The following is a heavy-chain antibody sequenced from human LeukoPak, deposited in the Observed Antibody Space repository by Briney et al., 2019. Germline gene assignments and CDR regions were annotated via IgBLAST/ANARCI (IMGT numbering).Heavy chain of an antibody. CDR3: ASFTITKHPRGWFDP. V-gene: IGHV4-34*01. J-gene: IGHJ5*02. D-gene: IGHD3-9*01. CDR2: INHSGST. CDR1: GGSFSGYY. Sequence: ASETLSLTCAVYGGSFSGYYWSWIRQPPGKGLEWIGEINHSGSTNYNPSLKSRVTIPVDKSKNQFSLKLSSGTAADTAVYYCASFTITKHPRGWFDPWGQGTLVTVSS.